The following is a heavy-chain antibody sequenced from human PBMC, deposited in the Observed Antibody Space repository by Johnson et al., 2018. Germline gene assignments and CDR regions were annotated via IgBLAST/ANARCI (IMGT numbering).Heavy chain of an antibody. CDR2: IKSKTDGGTT. CDR1: GFTFSNAW. V-gene: IGHV3-15*07. CDR3: TTDLGDWSAKYYYYFYMDV. D-gene: IGHD2-21*01. J-gene: IGHJ6*03. Sequence: VQLVESGGGLVQPGGSLRLSCAASGFTFSNAWMNWVRQAPGKGLEWVGRIKSKTDGGTTDYAAPVKGRFTISRDDSKNTLYLQMNSLKTEDTAVYYCTTDLGDWSAKYYYYFYMDVWGKGTTVTVSS.